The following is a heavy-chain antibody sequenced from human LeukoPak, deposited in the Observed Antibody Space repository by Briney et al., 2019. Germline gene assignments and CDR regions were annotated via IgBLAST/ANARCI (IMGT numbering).Heavy chain of an antibody. V-gene: IGHV1-69*06. CDR2: IIPIFTTA. Sequence: ASVKVSCKSSGGTFTDYGISWVRHAPGQGLEWMGRIIPIFTTANYAQKFQGRVTITADTSTNTAYMELTSLRSEDTAVYYCASEAFCAGGSCNVQRVASWGPGTLVTVSS. CDR3: ASEAFCAGGSCNVQRVAS. D-gene: IGHD2-8*02. J-gene: IGHJ4*02. CDR1: GGTFTDYG.